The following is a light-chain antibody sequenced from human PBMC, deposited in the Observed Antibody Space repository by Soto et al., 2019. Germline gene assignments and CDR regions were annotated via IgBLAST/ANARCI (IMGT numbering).Light chain of an antibody. J-gene: IGKJ5*01. CDR2: AAS. V-gene: IGKV1-39*01. Sequence: DIQMTQSPSSLFASVGDRVTITCRASQSISSYLNWYQQKPGKALKLLIYAASSLQSGVPSRFSVSGSGTDFTLTISSLQPEDFATYYWQQSYSTVTFGQGTRLEIK. CDR1: QSISSY. CDR3: QQSYSTVT.